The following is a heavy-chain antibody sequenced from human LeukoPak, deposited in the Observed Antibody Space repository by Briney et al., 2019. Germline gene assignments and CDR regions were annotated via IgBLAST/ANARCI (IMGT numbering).Heavy chain of an antibody. CDR3: ARHVPRGRSDFDC. V-gene: IGHV3-7*01. CDR2: IDEDGDVK. D-gene: IGHD5-12*01. Sequence: GGSLRLSCAASGFTFSNHWMAWVRQTPGRGPEWVANIDEDGDVKSYAESVKGRLSVSRDNGRTSLYLQMNSLRAEDTAIYYCARHVPRGRSDFDCWGQGVLVTVS. CDR1: GFTFSNHW. J-gene: IGHJ4*02.